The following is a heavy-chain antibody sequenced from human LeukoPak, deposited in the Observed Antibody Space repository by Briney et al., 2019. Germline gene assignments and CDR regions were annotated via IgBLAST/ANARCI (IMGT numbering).Heavy chain of an antibody. J-gene: IGHJ4*02. CDR1: GASIDSHS. D-gene: IGHD6-19*01. CDR3: AKFHVNFSSGWLRSFDY. Sequence: ETLSLTCAVSGASIDSHSWWSWVRQAPGKGLEWVSAISGSGGSTYYADSVKGRFTISRDNSKNTLYLQMNSLRAEDTAIYYCAKFHVNFSSGWLRSFDYWGQGTLVTVSS. CDR2: ISGSGGST. V-gene: IGHV3-23*01.